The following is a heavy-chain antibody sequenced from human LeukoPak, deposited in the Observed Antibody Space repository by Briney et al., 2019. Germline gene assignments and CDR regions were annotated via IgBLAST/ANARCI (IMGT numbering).Heavy chain of an antibody. CDR2: ISSSSSYI. V-gene: IGHV3-21*01. Sequence: PGGSLRLSCAASGYTFSPSWMHWVRQAPGKGLEWVSSISSSSSYIYYADSVKGRFTISRDNAKNSLYLQMNSLRAEDTAVYYCAREDQYYYDSSGYYGMDVWGQGTTVTVSS. CDR3: AREDQYYYDSSGYYGMDV. D-gene: IGHD3-22*01. J-gene: IGHJ6*02. CDR1: GYTFSPSW.